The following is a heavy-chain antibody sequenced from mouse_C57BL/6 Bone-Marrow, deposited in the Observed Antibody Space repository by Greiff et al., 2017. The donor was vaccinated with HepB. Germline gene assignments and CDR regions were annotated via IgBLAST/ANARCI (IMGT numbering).Heavy chain of an antibody. J-gene: IGHJ4*01. D-gene: IGHD1-1*01. CDR1: GYTFTSYW. CDR2: IDPSDSYT. Sequence: QVQLQQPGAELVKPGASVKLSCKASGYTFTSYWMQWVKQRPGQGLEWIGEIDPSDSYTNYNQKFKGKATLTVDTSSSTAYMQLSSLTSEDSAVYYCAREKDGSEGYYAMDYWGQGTSVTVSS. CDR3: AREKDGSEGYYAMDY. V-gene: IGHV1-50*01.